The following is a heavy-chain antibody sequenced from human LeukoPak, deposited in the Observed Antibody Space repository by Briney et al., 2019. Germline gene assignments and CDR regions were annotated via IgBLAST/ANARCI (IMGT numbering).Heavy chain of an antibody. CDR1: GFSFSSYT. V-gene: IGHV3-23*01. J-gene: IGHJ4*02. CDR2: ISAGGNSAGSGTT. Sequence: PGGSLRLSCAASGFSFSSYTMSWVRQSPGKGLEWVSAISAGGNSAGSGTTYYAHSVKGRFTISRDNSKNTLYLQMNSLRDDDTAVYFCAVPQWELLNWGQRTLVTVSS. D-gene: IGHD1-26*01. CDR3: AVPQWELLN.